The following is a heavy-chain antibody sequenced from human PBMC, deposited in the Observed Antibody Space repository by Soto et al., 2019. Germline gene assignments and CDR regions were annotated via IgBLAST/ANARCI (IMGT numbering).Heavy chain of an antibody. Sequence: GASVKVSWKASGYTFTGYYMHWVRQAPGQGLEWMGWINPNSGGTNYAQKFQGWVTMTRDTSISTAYMELSRLRSDDTAVYYCARGRSPHYDSSGYYYGYYYYYGKDVWGPGTTVTVSS. CDR1: GYTFTGYY. J-gene: IGHJ6*02. CDR3: ARGRSPHYDSSGYYYGYYYYYGKDV. D-gene: IGHD3-22*01. V-gene: IGHV1-2*04. CDR2: INPNSGGT.